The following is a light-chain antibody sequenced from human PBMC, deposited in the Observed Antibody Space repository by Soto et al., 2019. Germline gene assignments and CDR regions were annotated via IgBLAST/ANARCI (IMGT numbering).Light chain of an antibody. CDR3: QQYDSSPIT. CDR1: QSVSSNY. J-gene: IGKJ5*01. Sequence: EIVLTQSPGTLSLSPGERATLSCRASQSVSSNYLAWYQQKPGQAPRLLMYGASSGATGIPDRFRGSGSGTDFSLTISRLEPEDFAVYYCQQYDSSPITFGQGTRLEIK. CDR2: GAS. V-gene: IGKV3-20*01.